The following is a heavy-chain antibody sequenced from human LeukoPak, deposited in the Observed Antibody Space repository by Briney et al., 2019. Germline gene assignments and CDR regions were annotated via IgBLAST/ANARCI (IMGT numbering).Heavy chain of an antibody. V-gene: IGHV4-34*01. CDR2: INHSGST. J-gene: IGHJ4*02. Sequence: SETLSLTCAVYGGSFSGYYWSWIRQPPGKGLEWIGEINHSGSTNYNPSLKSRATISVDTSKNQFSLKLSSVTAADTAVYYCARGLKGVGYSYGLSNRVTYFDYWGQGTLVTVSS. D-gene: IGHD5-18*01. CDR1: GGSFSGYY. CDR3: ARGLKGVGYSYGLSNRVTYFDY.